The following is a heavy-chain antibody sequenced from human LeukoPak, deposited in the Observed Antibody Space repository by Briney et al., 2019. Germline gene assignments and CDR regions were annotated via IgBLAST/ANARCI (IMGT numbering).Heavy chain of an antibody. D-gene: IGHD4-17*01. CDR3: ARSGGATVTTFWYYFDY. CDR1: GLTFSSYA. CDR2: VSGSGGST. V-gene: IGHV3-23*01. Sequence: GGSLRLSCAASGLTFSSYAMSWVRQAPGKGLEWVSAVSGSGGSTYYADSVKGRFTISRDNSKNTLYLQMNSLRAEDTAVYYCARSGGATVTTFWYYFDYWGQGTLVTVSS. J-gene: IGHJ4*02.